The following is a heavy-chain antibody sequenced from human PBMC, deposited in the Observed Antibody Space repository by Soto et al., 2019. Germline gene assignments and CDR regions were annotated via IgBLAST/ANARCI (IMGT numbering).Heavy chain of an antibody. Sequence: ASVKVSCKASGYTFTTYYMHWVRQAPGQGLEWMGIISPDGDRTSYAQKFQGRVTMTRDTSTSTVYMELSSLRSEDTAVYYCATRDPGHYWGQGTQVTVSS. V-gene: IGHV1-46*01. CDR3: ATRDPGHY. J-gene: IGHJ4*02. CDR1: GYTFTTYY. CDR2: ISPDGDRT.